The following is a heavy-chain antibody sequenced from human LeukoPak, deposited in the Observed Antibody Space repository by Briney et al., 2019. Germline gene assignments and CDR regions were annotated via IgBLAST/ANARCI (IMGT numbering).Heavy chain of an antibody. Sequence: SVKVSCKASGGTFSSYAISWVRQAPGQGLEWMGRIIPILGIANYAQKFQGRVTITADKSTSTAYMELSSLRSEDTAVYYCARFPRAAAIGFDYWGQGTLVTVSS. CDR1: GGTFSSYA. CDR2: IIPILGIA. J-gene: IGHJ4*02. CDR3: ARFPRAAAIGFDY. D-gene: IGHD2-2*02. V-gene: IGHV1-69*04.